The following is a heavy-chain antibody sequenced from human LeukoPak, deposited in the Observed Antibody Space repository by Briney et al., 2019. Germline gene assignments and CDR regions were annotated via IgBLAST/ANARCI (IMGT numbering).Heavy chain of an antibody. CDR1: GFTFSSYS. J-gene: IGHJ4*02. CDR2: ISSSSSYI. Sequence: GGSLRLSCAASGFTFSSYSMNWVRQAPGRGLEWVSSISSSSSYIYYADSVKGRFTISRDNAKNSLYLQMNSLRDEDTAVYYCAKDKSALRYFDWSNGDYWGQGTLVTVSS. CDR3: AKDKSALRYFDWSNGDY. V-gene: IGHV3-21*01. D-gene: IGHD3-9*01.